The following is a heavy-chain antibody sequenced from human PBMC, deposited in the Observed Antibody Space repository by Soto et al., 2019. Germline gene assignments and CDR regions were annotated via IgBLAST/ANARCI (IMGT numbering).Heavy chain of an antibody. J-gene: IGHJ4*02. D-gene: IGHD1-26*01. Sequence: QVQLVESGGGVVQPGGSLRLSCAASASIFKGHDMHWVRQAPGKGLEWVAIIRYDGSDEHYGDSVEGRFTISRDNSKNMLYLQMNSLRAEDTAVYYCARDGVGATTFFGFLDYWGQGTLVTVSS. CDR1: ASIFKGHD. CDR3: ARDGVGATTFFGFLDY. V-gene: IGHV3-33*08. CDR2: IRYDGSDE.